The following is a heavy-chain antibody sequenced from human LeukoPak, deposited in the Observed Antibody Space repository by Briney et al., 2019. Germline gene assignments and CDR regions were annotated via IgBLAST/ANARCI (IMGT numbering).Heavy chain of an antibody. CDR1: GFSFSSFE. CDR2: ISRSGSAI. J-gene: IGHJ4*02. D-gene: IGHD4-11*01. Sequence: GGSLRLSCAASGFSFSSFEMNWVRQAPGKGLEWVSFISRSGSAIYYADSVKGLITISRDNAKNSMHLQMNSLRAEDTAVYYCAKDPYDYSNYVGGFFDYWGQGTLVTVSS. V-gene: IGHV3-48*03. CDR3: AKDPYDYSNYVGGFFDY.